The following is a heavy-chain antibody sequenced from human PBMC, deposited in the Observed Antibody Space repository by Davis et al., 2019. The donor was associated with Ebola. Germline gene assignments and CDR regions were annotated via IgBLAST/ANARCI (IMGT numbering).Heavy chain of an antibody. J-gene: IGHJ4*02. CDR2: IYYSGST. CDR1: GGSISSSSYY. Sequence: SETLSLTCTVSGGSISSSSYYWGWIRQPPGKGLEWIGSIYYSGSTNYNPSLKSRVTISVDTSKNQFSLKLSSVTAADTAVYYCARAVPGTNYFDYWGQGTLVTVSS. D-gene: IGHD1-1*01. CDR3: ARAVPGTNYFDY. V-gene: IGHV4-39*07.